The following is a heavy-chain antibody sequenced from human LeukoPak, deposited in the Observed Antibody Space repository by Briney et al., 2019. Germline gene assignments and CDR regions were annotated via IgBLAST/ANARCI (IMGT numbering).Heavy chain of an antibody. CDR3: AKRKDGYSLDP. D-gene: IGHD5-24*01. V-gene: IGHV3-23*01. J-gene: IGHJ5*02. Sequence: PGGSLRLSCAASGFTFSSFALNWVRQAPGKGLEWVSGISGSGGSTYYADSVKGRFTISRDNSKNTLYLQMNGLRAEDTAVYYCAKRKDGYSLDPWGQGTLVTVSS. CDR2: ISGSGGST. CDR1: GFTFSSFA.